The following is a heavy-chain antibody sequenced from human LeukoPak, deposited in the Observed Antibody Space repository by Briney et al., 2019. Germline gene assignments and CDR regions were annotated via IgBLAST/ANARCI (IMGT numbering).Heavy chain of an antibody. Sequence: ASVKVSCKASGYTFTSYDINWVRQATGQGLEWMGWMNPNSGNTGYAQKFQGRVTMTRNTSISTAYMELSSLRSEDTAVYYCARGSAYSSSWYDYYGMDVWGQGITVTVSS. V-gene: IGHV1-8*01. CDR3: ARGSAYSSSWYDYYGMDV. CDR1: GYTFTSYD. CDR2: MNPNSGNT. J-gene: IGHJ6*02. D-gene: IGHD6-13*01.